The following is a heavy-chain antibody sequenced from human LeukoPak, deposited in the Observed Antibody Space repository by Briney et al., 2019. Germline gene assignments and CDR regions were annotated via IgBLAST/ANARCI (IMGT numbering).Heavy chain of an antibody. Sequence: SSVKVSCKASGGTFSSYAISWVRQAPGQGLDGMGGIIPIFGTANYAQKFQGRVTITTDDSTRTAYMELSSLRSEDTAVYYCARDHASMQRYPNWFDPWGQGTLVTVSS. J-gene: IGHJ5*02. CDR3: ARDHASMQRYPNWFDP. V-gene: IGHV1-69*05. CDR1: GGTFSSYA. D-gene: IGHD1-14*01. CDR2: IIPIFGTA.